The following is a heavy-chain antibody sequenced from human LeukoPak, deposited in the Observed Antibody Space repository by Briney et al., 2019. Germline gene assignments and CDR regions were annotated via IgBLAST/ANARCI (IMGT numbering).Heavy chain of an antibody. V-gene: IGHV1-24*01. J-gene: IGHJ6*03. Sequence: GASVKVSCKVSGYTLIELSMHWVRQAPGKGLEWMGTFDPENGEIIYAQKFKGRVTMTEDTSTDTAYMELRSLRSDDTAVYYCARVMTQESGRYYYYYMDVWGKGTTVTISS. D-gene: IGHD2-21*02. CDR3: ARVMTQESGRYYYYYMDV. CDR1: GYTLIELS. CDR2: FDPENGEI.